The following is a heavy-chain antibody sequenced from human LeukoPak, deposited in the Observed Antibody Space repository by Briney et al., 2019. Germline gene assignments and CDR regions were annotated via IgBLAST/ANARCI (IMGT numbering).Heavy chain of an antibody. V-gene: IGHV1-24*01. D-gene: IGHD6-19*01. CDR1: GYTLTALS. Sequence: ASVKVSCRVSGYTLTALSMHWVRQAPGKGLEWMGGFDPEDGETIYAQKFQGRVTMTEDTSTDTAYMELSSLRSEDTAVYYCATPGGSGWSDAFDIWGQGTMVTVSS. CDR2: FDPEDGET. J-gene: IGHJ3*02. CDR3: ATPGGSGWSDAFDI.